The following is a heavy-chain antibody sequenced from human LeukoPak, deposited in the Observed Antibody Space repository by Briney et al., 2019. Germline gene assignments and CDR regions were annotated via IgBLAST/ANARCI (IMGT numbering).Heavy chain of an antibody. Sequence: SETLSLTCTVSGGSISSSNYYWGWIRQPPGKGLEWIGSLYYSGRTYYNPSIKSRVTISVDTSKSQFSLKLSSVTAADTAVYYCARRRGVVVKYYFDYWGQGTLVTVSS. CDR3: ARRRGVVVKYYFDY. D-gene: IGHD3-22*01. J-gene: IGHJ4*02. V-gene: IGHV4-39*01. CDR2: LYYSGRT. CDR1: GGSISSSNYY.